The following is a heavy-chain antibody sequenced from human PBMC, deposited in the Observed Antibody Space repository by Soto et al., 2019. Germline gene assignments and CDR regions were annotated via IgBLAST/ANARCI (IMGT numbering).Heavy chain of an antibody. Sequence: ETLSLTCTVSGGSVSSGSYYWSWIRQPPGKGLEWIGYIYYSGSTNYNPSLKSRVTISVDTSKNHFSLRLSSVTAADTAVYYCARVYCSGGICYEYYFDYWGQGTLVTVSS. D-gene: IGHD2-15*01. J-gene: IGHJ4*02. CDR3: ARVYCSGGICYEYYFDY. CDR2: IYYSGST. V-gene: IGHV4-61*03. CDR1: GGSVSSGSYY.